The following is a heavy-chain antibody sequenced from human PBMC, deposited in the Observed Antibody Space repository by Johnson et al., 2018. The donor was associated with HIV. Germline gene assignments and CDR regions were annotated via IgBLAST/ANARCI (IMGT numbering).Heavy chain of an antibody. CDR3: ARAYMSSGSYYDAFDI. D-gene: IGHD1-26*01. V-gene: IGHV3-9*01. J-gene: IGHJ3*02. CDR2: ISWNSGSI. CDR1: RFSFSSYW. Sequence: VQLVESGGGVVQPGRSLRLSCAASRFSFSSYWMHWVRQAPGKGLVWVSGISWNSGSIGYADSVKGRFTISRDNAKTSRYLQMNSLRAEDTALYYCARAYMSSGSYYDAFDIWGQGTMVIVSS.